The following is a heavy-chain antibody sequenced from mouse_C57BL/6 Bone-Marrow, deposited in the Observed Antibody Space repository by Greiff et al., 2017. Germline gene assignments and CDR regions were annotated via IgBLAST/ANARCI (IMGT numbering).Heavy chain of an antibody. V-gene: IGHV8-12*01. CDR3: ARAGRGSYWYFDV. J-gene: IGHJ1*03. D-gene: IGHD3-3*01. CDR1: GFSLSTSGMG. CDR2: IFWDADK. Sequence: QVTLKVSGPGILQSSQTLSLTCSFSGFSLSTSGMGVSWIRQPSGKGLEWLAHIFWDADKRYNPSLKSRLTISKDTSRNQVFLKITRVDTADTDTYYCARAGRGSYWYFDVWGTGTTVTVSS.